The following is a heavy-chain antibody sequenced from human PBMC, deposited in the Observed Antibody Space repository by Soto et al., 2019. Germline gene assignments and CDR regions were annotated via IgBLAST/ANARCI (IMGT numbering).Heavy chain of an antibody. CDR2: ISGSGGST. CDR3: AKDQTRVPAAHDY. D-gene: IGHD2-2*01. CDR1: GFTFSSYA. V-gene: IGHV3-23*01. J-gene: IGHJ4*02. Sequence: PWGSLRLSCAASGFTFSSYAMSWVRQAPGKGLEWVSGISGSGGSTYYADSVKGRFTISRDNSKNPLSLQMNSLSAEDTAVYYCAKDQTRVPAAHDYWGQGTLVTVSS.